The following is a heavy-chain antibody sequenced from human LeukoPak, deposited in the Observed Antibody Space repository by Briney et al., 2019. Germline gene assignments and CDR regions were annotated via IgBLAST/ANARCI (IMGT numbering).Heavy chain of an antibody. D-gene: IGHD2-21*02. CDR1: GFIFSSYW. CDR2: IKQGGSEK. CDR3: ARVRGDYYFDY. V-gene: IGHV3-7*04. J-gene: IGHJ4*02. Sequence: GGSLRLSCAASGFIFSSYWMSWVRQAPGKGLEWVANIKQGGSEKYYVDSVKGRFTISRDNAKNSLYLQTNSLRVEDTAVYYRARVRGDYYFDYWGQGTLVTVSS.